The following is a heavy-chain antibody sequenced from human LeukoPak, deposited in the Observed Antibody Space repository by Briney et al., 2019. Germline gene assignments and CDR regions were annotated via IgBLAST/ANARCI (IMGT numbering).Heavy chain of an antibody. CDR1: GFTYSTYA. CDR3: AKPRSGRVFYYYMDV. J-gene: IGHJ6*03. D-gene: IGHD1-26*01. V-gene: IGHV3-23*01. CDR2: ISGSGESS. Sequence: GGSLRLSCATSGFTYSTYAMSWARQAPGKGLEWVSSISGSGESSDYADSAKGRFTISRDNSNNMLYLHMNSLRAEDTAVYDCAKPRSGRVFYYYMDVWGKGTMVAVSS.